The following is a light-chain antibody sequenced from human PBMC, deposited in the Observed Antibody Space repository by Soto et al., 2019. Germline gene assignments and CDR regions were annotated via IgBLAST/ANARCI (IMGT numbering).Light chain of an antibody. J-gene: IGKJ1*01. CDR3: QQYNSYS. Sequence: DIQMTQSPSTLSGSVGDRVTIICRASQGISSYLAWYQQKPGKAPKLLIYAASTLQSGVPSRFSGSGSGTEFTLTISSLQPDDFATYYCQQYNSYSFGQGTKVDVK. CDR1: QGISSY. V-gene: IGKV1-9*01. CDR2: AAS.